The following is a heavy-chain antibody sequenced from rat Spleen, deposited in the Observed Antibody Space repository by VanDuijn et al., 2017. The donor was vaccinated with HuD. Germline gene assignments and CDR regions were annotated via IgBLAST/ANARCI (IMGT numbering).Heavy chain of an antibody. CDR3: SNDWELYY. V-gene: IGHV5S10*01. Sequence: VQLVESGGGLVQPGRSLQLSCAASGFTFSDYNMAWVRQAPKKDLEWVASISYDGGRTYYRDSVKGRCTISRDNERNALYLQKNSLRSEDTATYYCSNDWELYYWGQGVMVTVSS. D-gene: IGHD1-3*01. J-gene: IGHJ2*01. CDR1: GFTFSDYN. CDR2: ISYDGGRT.